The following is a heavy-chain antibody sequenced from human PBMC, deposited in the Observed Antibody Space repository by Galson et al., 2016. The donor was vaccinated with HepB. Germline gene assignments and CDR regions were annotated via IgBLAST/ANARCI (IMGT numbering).Heavy chain of an antibody. V-gene: IGHV3-23*01. J-gene: IGHJ4*02. D-gene: IGHD3-16*01. CDR1: GFSFSSSG. CDR3: GKHGGFDY. Sequence: SLRLSCAASGFSFSSSGMSWVRQTPGRGLEWLSGITGRGDTTHYADSVRGRFTISRDNSKNTLYLYMNGLRAGDTAVYYCGKHGGFDYWGQGALVTVSS. CDR2: ITGRGDTT.